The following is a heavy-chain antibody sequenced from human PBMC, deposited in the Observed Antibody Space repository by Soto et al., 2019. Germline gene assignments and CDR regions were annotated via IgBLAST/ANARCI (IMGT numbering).Heavy chain of an antibody. D-gene: IGHD4-4*01. Sequence: HPGGSLRLSCAASGFTFSSYGMHWVRQAPGKGLEWVAVIWYDGSNKYYADSVKGRFTISRGNSKNTLYLQMNSLRAEDTAVYYCAREFYYSNYDGYGMDVWGQGTTVTVSS. CDR1: GFTFSSYG. V-gene: IGHV3-33*01. CDR3: AREFYYSNYDGYGMDV. CDR2: IWYDGSNK. J-gene: IGHJ6*02.